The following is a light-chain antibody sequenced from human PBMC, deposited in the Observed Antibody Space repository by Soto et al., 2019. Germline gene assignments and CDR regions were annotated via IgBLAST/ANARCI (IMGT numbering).Light chain of an antibody. V-gene: IGLV1-44*01. CDR1: SSSIGSNT. Sequence: QSVLTQPPSASGTAGQRVTISCSGCSSSIGSNTVNWYQQLPGTAPKLLIYGHNQRPSGVPDRFSGSKSGTSASLAISGLQSEDEDDYYCAAWDDSLNGRVFGGGTKVTVL. CDR2: GHN. CDR3: AAWDDSLNGRV. J-gene: IGLJ2*01.